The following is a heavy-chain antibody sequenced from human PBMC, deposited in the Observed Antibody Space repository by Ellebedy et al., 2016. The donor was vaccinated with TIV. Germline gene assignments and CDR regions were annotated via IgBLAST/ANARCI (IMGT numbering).Heavy chain of an antibody. CDR3: ARMIWGQQLILVDV. J-gene: IGHJ6*02. V-gene: IGHV2-70*11. CDR2: IDWDDEK. D-gene: IGHD6-13*01. Sequence: SGPTLVXPTQTLTLTCTFSGFSLSTSGMCVNWIRQPPGKALEWLARIDWDDEKYYSTSLKTRLTISKDTSKNQVVLTMTNMDPVDTGTYYCARMIWGQQLILVDVWGHGTTVTV. CDR1: GFSLSTSGMC.